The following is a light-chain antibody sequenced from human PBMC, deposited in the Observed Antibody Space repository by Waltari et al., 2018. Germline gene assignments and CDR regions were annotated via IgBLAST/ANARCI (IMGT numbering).Light chain of an antibody. CDR2: NNN. J-gene: IGLJ2*01. CDR1: SSNIGNNL. V-gene: IGLV1-44*01. Sequence: QSVLTQPPSASGTPGQRVTISCSGSSSNIGNNLVNRYQQLSGTAPKFLINNNNQRPSGVPDRFSGSKSGTSAALAIRGLQSEDGADYYCAVWDDSLNGVLFGGGTKLTFL. CDR3: AVWDDSLNGVL.